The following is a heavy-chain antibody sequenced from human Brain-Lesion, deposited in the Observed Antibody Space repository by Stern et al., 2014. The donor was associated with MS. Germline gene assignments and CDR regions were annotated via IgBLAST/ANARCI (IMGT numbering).Heavy chain of an antibody. D-gene: IGHD1-14*01. CDR2: ISWNIGTI. Sequence: EVQLVQSGGDLVQPGRSLRLSCAAFGFTFDDYAMHLVRQAPGKGLEWVAGISWNIGTIGYADCVKGRFTTARDNAYSSLYLQMNRLRPEDTALYYCARDITGSSAYFAYWGQGTLVTVSS. CDR3: ARDITGSSAYFAY. J-gene: IGHJ4*02. CDR1: GFTFDDYA. V-gene: IGHV3-9*01.